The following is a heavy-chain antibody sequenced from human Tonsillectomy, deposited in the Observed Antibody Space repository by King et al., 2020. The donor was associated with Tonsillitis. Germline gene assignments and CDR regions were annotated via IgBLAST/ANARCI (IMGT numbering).Heavy chain of an antibody. CDR1: GFTFSSYS. D-gene: IGHD2-2*01. V-gene: IGHV3-21*01. J-gene: IGHJ3*02. CDR2: ISSSSSYI. CDR3: ASSYCSSTSCAFDI. Sequence: VQLVESGGGLVKPGGSLRLSCAASGFTFSSYSMNWVRQAPGKGLEWVSSISSSSSYIYYADSVKGRFTISRDNAKNSLYLPMNSLRAEDTAVYYCASSYCSSTSCAFDIWGQGTMVTVSS.